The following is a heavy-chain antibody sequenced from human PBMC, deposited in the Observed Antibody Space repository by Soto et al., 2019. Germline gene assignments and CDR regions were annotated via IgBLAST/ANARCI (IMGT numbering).Heavy chain of an antibody. J-gene: IGHJ4*02. CDR1: GGSISSSNW. D-gene: IGHD4-17*01. Sequence: SETLSLTCAVSGGSISSSNWGSWVRQPPGKGLEWIGEIYHSGSTNYNPSLKSRVTISVDTSKNQFSLKLSSVTAADTAVYYCARVVYGGNSFDYWGQGTLVTVSS. V-gene: IGHV4-4*02. CDR3: ARVVYGGNSFDY. CDR2: IYHSGST.